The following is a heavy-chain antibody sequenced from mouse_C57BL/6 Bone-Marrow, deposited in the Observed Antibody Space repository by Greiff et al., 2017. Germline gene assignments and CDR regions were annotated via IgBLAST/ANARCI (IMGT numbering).Heavy chain of an antibody. CDR3: ARSQITTVVAPYYFDY. J-gene: IGHJ2*01. V-gene: IGHV1-54*01. D-gene: IGHD1-1*01. Sequence: LVESGAELVRPGTSVKVSCKASGYAFTNYLIEWVKQRPGQGLEWIGVINPGSGGTNYNEKFKGKATLTADKSSSTAYMQLSSLTSEDSAVYFCARSQITTVVAPYYFDYWGQGTTLTVSS. CDR2: INPGSGGT. CDR1: GYAFTNYL.